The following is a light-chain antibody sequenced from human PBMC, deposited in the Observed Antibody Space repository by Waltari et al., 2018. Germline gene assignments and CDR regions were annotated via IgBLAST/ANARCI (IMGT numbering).Light chain of an antibody. V-gene: IGLV8-61*01. J-gene: IGLJ3*02. Sequence: QNVVTQEPSLSVSPGGTVTLTCGLTSGSVSMSYYSSWYQQTPGQSPRTLIYTTNVRSSGVPVRFSGSIVGNKAALTITGAQPEDESDYYCSLYMAQGTWVFGGGTKLTVL. CDR3: SLYMAQGTWV. CDR1: SGSVSMSYY. CDR2: TTN.